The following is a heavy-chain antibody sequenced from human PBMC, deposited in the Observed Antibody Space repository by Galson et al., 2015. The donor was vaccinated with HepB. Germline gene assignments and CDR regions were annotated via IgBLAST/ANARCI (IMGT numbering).Heavy chain of an antibody. D-gene: IGHD3-3*01. CDR1: GFTVSSNY. CDR2: IYSGGST. Sequence: SLRLSCAASGFTVSSNYMSWVRQAPGKGLEWVSVIYSGGSTYYADSVKGRFTISRDNSKNTLYLQMNSLRAEDTAVYYCARTYYDFWSGYPSGWFDPWGQGTLVTVSS. V-gene: IGHV3-53*01. CDR3: ARTYYDFWSGYPSGWFDP. J-gene: IGHJ5*02.